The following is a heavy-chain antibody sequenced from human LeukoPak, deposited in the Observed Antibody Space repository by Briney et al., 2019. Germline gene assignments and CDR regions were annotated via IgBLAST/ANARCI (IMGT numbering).Heavy chain of an antibody. CDR1: GFTFSSYG. J-gene: IGHJ4*02. D-gene: IGHD5-18*01. CDR2: LRYDGSNK. V-gene: IGHV3-30*02. CDR3: AKERDTAMVTIDY. Sequence: PGGSLRLSCAASGFTFSSYGMHWVRQAPGKGLEWVAFLRYDGSNKYYADSVKGRFTISRDNSKNTLYLQMNSLRAEDTAVYYCAKERDTAMVTIDYWGQGTLVTVSS.